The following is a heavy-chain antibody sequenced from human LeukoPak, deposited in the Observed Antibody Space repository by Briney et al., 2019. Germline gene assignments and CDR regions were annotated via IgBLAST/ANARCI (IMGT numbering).Heavy chain of an antibody. CDR1: GFTFSSYA. CDR2: ISNSGGST. D-gene: IGHD3-10*01. V-gene: IGHV3-23*01. Sequence: GSLRLSCAASGFTFSSYAMSWVRQAPGKGLEWVSVISNSGGSTFYADSVKGRFTISRDNSKNTLYLQMNSLRAEDTAVYYCAKRASGSGTSLYYFDYWGQGTLVTVSS. J-gene: IGHJ4*02. CDR3: AKRASGSGTSLYYFDY.